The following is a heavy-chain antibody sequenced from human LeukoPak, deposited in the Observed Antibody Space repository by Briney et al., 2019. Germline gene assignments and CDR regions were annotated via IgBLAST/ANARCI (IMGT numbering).Heavy chain of an antibody. D-gene: IGHD1-26*01. V-gene: IGHV3-30*18. CDR2: ISYDGSNK. CDR3: AKARRGATTPFDY. Sequence: GGSLRLSCAASGFTFSSYGMHWVRQAPGKGLEWVAVISYDGSNKYYADSVKGRFTISRDNSKNTLYLQMNSLRAEDTAVYYCAKARRGATTPFDYWGQGTLVTVSS. J-gene: IGHJ4*02. CDR1: GFTFSSYG.